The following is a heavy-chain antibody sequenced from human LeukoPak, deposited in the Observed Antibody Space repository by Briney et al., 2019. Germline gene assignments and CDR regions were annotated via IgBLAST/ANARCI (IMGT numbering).Heavy chain of an antibody. J-gene: IGHJ6*02. V-gene: IGHV4-31*03. CDR3: AREPSEAAAADDSYGLDV. CDR2: IYYSGST. Sequence: SQTLSLTCTVSGGSISSGGYYWSWIRQHPGKGLEWIGYIYYSGSTYYNPSLKSRVTISVDTSKNQFSLKLSSVTAADTAVYYCAREPSEAAAADDSYGLDVWGQGTTVTVYS. D-gene: IGHD6-13*01. CDR1: GGSISSGGYY.